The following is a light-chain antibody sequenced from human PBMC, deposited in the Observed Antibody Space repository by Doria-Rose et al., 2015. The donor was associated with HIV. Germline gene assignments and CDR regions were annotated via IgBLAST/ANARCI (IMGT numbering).Light chain of an antibody. Sequence: DIQVTQSPESLGMSLGERATLNCKSNQSLLYTSKNYLAWYQQKPGQPPKLLIYWASTRQSGAPARFSGSGSGTDLTLTISSLEAEDVAVYYCQQYYDTPSFGPGTTVDIK. CDR3: QQYYDTPS. V-gene: IGKV4-1*01. CDR1: QSLLYTSKNY. J-gene: IGKJ3*01. CDR2: WAS.